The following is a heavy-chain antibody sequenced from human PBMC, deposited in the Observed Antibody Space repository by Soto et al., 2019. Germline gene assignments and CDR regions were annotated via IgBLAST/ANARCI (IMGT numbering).Heavy chain of an antibody. CDR2: ISWNSGSI. CDR3: AKVRAYGDYSHFDY. D-gene: IGHD4-17*01. CDR1: GFTFDDYA. V-gene: IGHV3-9*01. Sequence: DVQLVESGGGLVQPGRSLRLSCAASGFTFDDYAMHWVRQAPGKGLEWVSGISWNSGSIGYADSVKGRFTISRDNAKNSLYLQMNSLRAEDTALYYCAKVRAYGDYSHFDYWGQGTLVTVSS. J-gene: IGHJ4*02.